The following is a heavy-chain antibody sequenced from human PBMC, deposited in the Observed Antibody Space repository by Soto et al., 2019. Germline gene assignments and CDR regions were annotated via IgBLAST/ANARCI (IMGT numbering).Heavy chain of an antibody. V-gene: IGHV4-39*01. CDR1: GGSISSSSYY. CDR2: IYYSGST. CDR3: ARRPLIAAAYFDY. D-gene: IGHD6-13*01. Sequence: SETLSLTCTVSGGSISSSSYYWGWIRQPPGKGLEWIGSIYYSGSTYYNPSLKSRVTISVDTSKNQFSLKLSSVTAADTAVYYCARRPLIAAAYFDYWGPGTLVTVSS. J-gene: IGHJ4*02.